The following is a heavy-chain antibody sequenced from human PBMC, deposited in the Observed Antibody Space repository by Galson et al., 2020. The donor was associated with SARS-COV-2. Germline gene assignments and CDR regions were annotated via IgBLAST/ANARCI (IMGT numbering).Heavy chain of an antibody. J-gene: IGHJ4*02. CDR2: ISAYNSNT. CDR1: GYTFTSYG. CDR3: ARDLGGVIINFDY. V-gene: IGHV1-18*04. D-gene: IGHD3-10*01. Sequence: ASVTVSCKASGYTFTSYGISWVRQAPGQGLEWMGWISAYNSNTNYAQKLQGRVTMTPDTSTSTAYMGLRSLRSDDTAVYYCARDLGGVIINFDYWGQGTLVTISS.